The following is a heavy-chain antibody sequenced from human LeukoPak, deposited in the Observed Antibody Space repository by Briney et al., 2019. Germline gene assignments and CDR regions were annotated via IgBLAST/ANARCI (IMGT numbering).Heavy chain of an antibody. D-gene: IGHD6-19*01. J-gene: IGHJ4*02. CDR2: INHSGST. CDR1: GGSFSGYY. CDR3: ARGRAVAAGPYFDY. V-gene: IGHV4-34*01. Sequence: SETLSLTCAVYGGSFSGYYWSWIRQPPGKGLEWIGEINHSGSTNYNPSLKSRVTISVDTSKNQFSLKLSSVTAADTAVYYCARGRAVAAGPYFDYWGQGTLVTVSS.